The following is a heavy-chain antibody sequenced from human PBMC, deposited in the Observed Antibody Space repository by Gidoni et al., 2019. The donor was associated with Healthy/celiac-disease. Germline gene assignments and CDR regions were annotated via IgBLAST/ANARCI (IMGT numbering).Heavy chain of an antibody. CDR3: ARINNYDFWSGYLMGVFDY. D-gene: IGHD3-3*01. Sequence: PTETLTLTCTVSGFSLSNARMGVGWIRHPPGKALEWLAHIFSNDEKSYSTSLKSRLTISKDTSKSQVVLTMTNMDPVDTATYYCARINNYDFWSGYLMGVFDYWGQGTLVTVSS. CDR2: IFSNDEK. CDR1: GFSLSNARMG. J-gene: IGHJ4*02. V-gene: IGHV2-26*01.